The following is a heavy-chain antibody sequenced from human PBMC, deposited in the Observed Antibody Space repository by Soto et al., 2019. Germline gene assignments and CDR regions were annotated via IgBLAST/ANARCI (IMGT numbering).Heavy chain of an antibody. V-gene: IGHV5-51*01. J-gene: IGHJ6*02. CDR2: IYPGDSDI. CDR1: GYTVTNYW. Sequence: RGESVKISCESVGYTVTNYWNGWVRQMPGKGLEWMGIIYPGDSDIRYNPSFQGKVTISADKSISTAYLQWSSLKALDTAIYYCARAKYSNEGKYGLAVWGLGTKVTVTS. CDR3: ARAKYSNEGKYGLAV. D-gene: IGHD1-26*01.